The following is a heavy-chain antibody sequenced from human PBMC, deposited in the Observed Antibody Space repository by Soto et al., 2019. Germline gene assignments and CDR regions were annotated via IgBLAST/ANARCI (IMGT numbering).Heavy chain of an antibody. CDR3: ARDNFPGYYYDSSGSFDY. D-gene: IGHD3-22*01. CDR2: ISSSGSTI. V-gene: IGHV3-11*01. CDR1: GFTFSDYY. Sequence: GGSLRLSCAASGFTFSDYYMSWIRQAPGKGLEWVSYISSSGSTIYYADSVKGRLTISRDNAKNSLYLQMNSLRAEDTAVYYCARDNFPGYYYDSSGSFDYWGQGTLGTVSS. J-gene: IGHJ4*02.